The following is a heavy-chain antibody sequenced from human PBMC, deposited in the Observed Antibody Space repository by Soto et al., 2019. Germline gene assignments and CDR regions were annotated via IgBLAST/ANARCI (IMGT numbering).Heavy chain of an antibody. CDR3: ARGFYDDSGYWAAFDI. D-gene: IGHD3-22*01. Sequence: AASVKVSCKASGYTFTGYDMHWVRQAPGQGLEWMGWINHNSGDTNYAQKFQGRVITTRDTSISTAYMELSGLRSEDTAVYYCARGFYDDSGYWAAFDIWGQGTMVTVSS. CDR2: INHNSGDT. CDR1: GYTFTGYD. J-gene: IGHJ3*02. V-gene: IGHV1-2*02.